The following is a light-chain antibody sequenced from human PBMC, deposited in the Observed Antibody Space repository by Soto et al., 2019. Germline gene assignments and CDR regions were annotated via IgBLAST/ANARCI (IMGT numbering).Light chain of an antibody. CDR3: SSYTTTTTSGV. J-gene: IGLJ7*01. Sequence: QSALTQPASVSGSPGQSITISCTGTSNDVGGYNYVSWYQQYPGKAPKLIIYDVTNRPSGVSTRFSGSKSGNRASLTISGLQAEDEADYYCSSYTTTTTSGVFGTGTQLTVL. CDR1: SNDVGGYNY. CDR2: DVT. V-gene: IGLV2-14*01.